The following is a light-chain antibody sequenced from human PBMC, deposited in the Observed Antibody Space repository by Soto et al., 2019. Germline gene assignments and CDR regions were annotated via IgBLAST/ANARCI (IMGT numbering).Light chain of an antibody. Sequence: QSALTQPASVSGSPGQSITISCTGTSSDVGGCNCVSWYQQRPGKAPKLMIYEVNNRPSGISNRFSGSKSGNTASLTISGLQTEDEAEYYCRSFTSPRTYVFGTGTKVTVL. V-gene: IGLV2-14*01. CDR2: EVN. CDR1: SSDVGGCNC. J-gene: IGLJ1*01. CDR3: RSFTSPRTYV.